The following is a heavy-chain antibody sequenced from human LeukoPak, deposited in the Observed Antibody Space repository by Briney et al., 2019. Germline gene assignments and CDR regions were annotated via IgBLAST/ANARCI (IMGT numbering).Heavy chain of an antibody. Sequence: GGSLRLSCAASGFTFVTYGMHRVRQAPGKGLEWVAFIRYDGSYKYCADSVKGRFTISRDNSKNTLYLQMNSLRAEDTAVYYCATEGGSYYVHTFDYWGQGTLVTVSS. CDR1: GFTFVTYG. V-gene: IGHV3-30*02. D-gene: IGHD1-26*01. J-gene: IGHJ4*02. CDR3: ATEGGSYYVHTFDY. CDR2: IRYDGSYK.